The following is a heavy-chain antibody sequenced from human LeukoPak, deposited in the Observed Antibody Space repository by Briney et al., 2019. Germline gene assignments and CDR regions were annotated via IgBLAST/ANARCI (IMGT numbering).Heavy chain of an antibody. Sequence: SETLSLTCAVYGGSFSGYYWSWIRQPPGKGLEWIGEINHSGSTNYNPSLKSRVTISVDTSKNQFSLKLSSVTAADTAVYYCARDYRIRAIFGVVTRHSDYWGQGTLVTVSS. CDR2: INHSGST. J-gene: IGHJ4*02. CDR1: GGSFSGYY. CDR3: ARDYRIRAIFGVVTRHSDY. V-gene: IGHV4-34*01. D-gene: IGHD3-3*01.